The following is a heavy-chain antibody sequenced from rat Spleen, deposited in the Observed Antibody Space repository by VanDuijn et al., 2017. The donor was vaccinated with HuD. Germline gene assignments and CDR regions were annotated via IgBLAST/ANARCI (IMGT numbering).Heavy chain of an antibody. CDR1: GFSLTSKG. CDR2: ISRTGDT. CDR3: TKDYYGYNFDY. V-gene: IGHV2S12*01. J-gene: IGHJ2*01. D-gene: IGHD1-9*01. Sequence: QVQLKESGPGLVQPSQTLSLTCTVSGFSLTSKGVAWVRQPPGKGLEWLAAISRTGDTFYNSVLKSRLTISRDISKNQVFLRMNSLQFEDTATYFCTKDYYGYNFDYWGQGVMITVSS.